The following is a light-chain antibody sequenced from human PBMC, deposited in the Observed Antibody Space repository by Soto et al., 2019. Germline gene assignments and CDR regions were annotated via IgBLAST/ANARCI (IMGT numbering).Light chain of an antibody. CDR3: ATWDDSLNIEL. CDR2: YDD. CDR1: SSNIGTKP. V-gene: IGLV1-36*01. Sequence: QSVLTQPPSVSGAPRQSVTISCSGSSSNIGTKPVNWYQQFPGQAPKLLIYYDDLKPSGVSARFSGSKSGTSASLTISGLQSEDEAHYFCATWDDSLNIELFGGGTKLTVL. J-gene: IGLJ2*01.